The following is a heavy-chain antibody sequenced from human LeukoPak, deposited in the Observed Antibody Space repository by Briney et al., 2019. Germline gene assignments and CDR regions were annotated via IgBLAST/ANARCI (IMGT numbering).Heavy chain of an antibody. J-gene: IGHJ6*03. CDR3: ARDLYYDSSGYYSSVYYYYYMDV. CDR1: GYSVTEVA. V-gene: IGHV1-24*01. Sequence: ASVKVSCKVSGYSVTEVAIHWVRQTPGEGLEWMGGFHPKDADMIYAQKFQGRVTMTQDTSTDTVYMELSSLRSEDTAVYYCARDLYYDSSGYYSSVYYYYYMDVWGKGTTVTVSS. D-gene: IGHD3-22*01. CDR2: FHPKDADM.